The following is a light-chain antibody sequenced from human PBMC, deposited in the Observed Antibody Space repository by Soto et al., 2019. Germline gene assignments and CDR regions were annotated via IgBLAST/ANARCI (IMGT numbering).Light chain of an antibody. V-gene: IGKV3-15*01. CDR2: GAS. CDR3: QQYNNWPAWK. J-gene: IGKJ1*01. Sequence: EIVMTHSPATLSVSPGERATLSCRSSQSISSNLAWYQQKPGQASRLLIHGASIRATGIPARFSASASGTEYTLTISGLQSEDFAVYYCQQYNNWPAWKFGQGNKVDIK. CDR1: QSISSN.